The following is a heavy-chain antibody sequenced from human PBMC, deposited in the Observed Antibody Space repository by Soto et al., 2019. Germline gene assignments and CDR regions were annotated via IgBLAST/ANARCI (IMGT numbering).Heavy chain of an antibody. Sequence: ASVKVSCKASGHTFINYYMHWVRQAPGQGLEWMGIINPSGGSTSYAQKFQGRVTMTRDTSTSTVYMEVRSLTSEDTAVYYCATRESWGSTMVRGDTYYYYYGMDVWGQGTTVTVSS. CDR2: INPSGGST. V-gene: IGHV1-46*01. CDR3: ATRESWGSTMVRGDTYYYYYGMDV. D-gene: IGHD3-10*01. CDR1: GHTFINYY. J-gene: IGHJ6*02.